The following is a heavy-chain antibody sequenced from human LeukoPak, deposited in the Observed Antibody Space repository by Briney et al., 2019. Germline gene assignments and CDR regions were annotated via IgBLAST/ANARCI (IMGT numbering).Heavy chain of an antibody. CDR2: VNPTGGST. Sequence: GASVKVSCKASGYSFTTYYMHWVRQAPGQGLEWMGIVNPTGGSTNYAQKFEGRVTMTRDTSTSTVYMELSSLRSEDTAVYYCARDEDSSSTTPYYFDYWGQGTLVTVSS. CDR3: ARDEDSSSTTPYYFDY. J-gene: IGHJ4*02. CDR1: GYSFTTYY. D-gene: IGHD6-13*01. V-gene: IGHV1-46*01.